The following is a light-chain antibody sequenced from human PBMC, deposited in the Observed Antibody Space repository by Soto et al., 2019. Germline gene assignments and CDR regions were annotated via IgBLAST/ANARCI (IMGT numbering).Light chain of an antibody. CDR3: SSYAGSNNPLFV. CDR2: EVT. Sequence: QSVLTQPPSASGSPGPSITISCTGTSSDVGGFNYVSWHQQHPGKAPKVIIYEVTKRPSGVPDRFSGSKSANTASLTVSGLQAEDEADYYCSSYAGSNNPLFVFGTGTKVTAL. J-gene: IGLJ1*01. CDR1: SSDVGGFNY. V-gene: IGLV2-8*01.